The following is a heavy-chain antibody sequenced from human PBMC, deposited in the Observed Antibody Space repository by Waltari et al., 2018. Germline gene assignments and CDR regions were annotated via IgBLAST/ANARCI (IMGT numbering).Heavy chain of an antibody. V-gene: IGHV3-48*01. CDR1: GFTFSTSA. D-gene: IGHD1-26*01. CDR3: VRPRGQEPRGDS. Sequence: EVLLVESGGGLVQPGGSLKVSCVASGFTFSTSAINWVRLAPGKGLQWVSYISPGSRTIYYADSMKGRFTGSRDNTRNTVYLQMNNLRVEDTAVYYCVRPRGQEPRGDSWGQGTLVTVSS. CDR2: ISPGSRTI. J-gene: IGHJ4*02.